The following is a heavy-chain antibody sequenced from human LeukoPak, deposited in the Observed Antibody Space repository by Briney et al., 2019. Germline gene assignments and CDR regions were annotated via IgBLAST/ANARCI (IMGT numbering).Heavy chain of an antibody. V-gene: IGHV3-11*04. J-gene: IGHJ6*03. D-gene: IGHD1-26*01. CDR2: ISSSGSTM. CDR1: GFTFSDYY. CDR3: ASIGAAHYYYYYMDV. Sequence: PGGSLRLSCAASGFTFSDYYMSWIRQAPGKGLEWVSCISSSGSTMYYADSVKGRFTISRDNAKNSLYLQMNSLRAEDTAVYYCASIGAAHYYYYYMDVWGKGTTVTVSS.